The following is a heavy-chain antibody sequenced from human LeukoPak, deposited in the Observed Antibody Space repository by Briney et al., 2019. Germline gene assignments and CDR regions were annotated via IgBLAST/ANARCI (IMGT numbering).Heavy chain of an antibody. D-gene: IGHD5-18*01. CDR3: ARDLWGVDTAMVPDY. CDR1: GFTFSSYS. V-gene: IGHV3-48*01. Sequence: GGSLRLSCAASGFTFSSYSMNWVRQAPGKGLEWVSYISSSSSTICYADSVKGRFTISRDNAKNSLYLQMNSLRAEDTAVYYCARDLWGVDTAMVPDYWGQGTLVTVSS. CDR2: ISSSSSTI. J-gene: IGHJ4*02.